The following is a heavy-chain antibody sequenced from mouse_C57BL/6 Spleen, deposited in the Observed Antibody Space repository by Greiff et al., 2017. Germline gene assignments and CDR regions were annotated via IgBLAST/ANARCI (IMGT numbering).Heavy chain of an antibody. CDR2: INPSNGGT. J-gene: IGHJ4*01. Sequence: VQLKQSGTELVKPGASVKLSCKASGYTFTSYWMHWVKQRPGQGLEWIGNINPSNGGTNYNEKFKSKATLTVDKSSSTAYMQLSSLTSEDSAVYYCARGDGYSYYYAMDYWGQGTSVTVSS. V-gene: IGHV1-53*01. D-gene: IGHD2-3*01. CDR1: GYTFTSYW. CDR3: ARGDGYSYYYAMDY.